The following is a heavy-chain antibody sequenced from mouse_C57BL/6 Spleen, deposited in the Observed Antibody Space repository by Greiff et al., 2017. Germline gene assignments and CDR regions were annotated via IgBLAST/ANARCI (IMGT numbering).Heavy chain of an antibody. D-gene: IGHD1-1*01. Sequence: QLQQPGAELVKPGASVKLSCKASGYTFTSYWMQWVKQRPGQGLEWIGEIDPSDSYTNYNQKFKGKATLTVDTSARTAYMQLSSLTSEDSAVYYCARYEGYYGSSDWGQGTLVTVSA. CDR1: GYTFTSYW. CDR3: ARYEGYYGSSD. CDR2: IDPSDSYT. V-gene: IGHV1-50*01. J-gene: IGHJ3*01.